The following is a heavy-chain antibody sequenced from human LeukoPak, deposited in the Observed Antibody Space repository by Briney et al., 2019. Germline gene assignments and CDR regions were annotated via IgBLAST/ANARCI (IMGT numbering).Heavy chain of an antibody. J-gene: IGHJ4*02. CDR1: GFTFSSYG. D-gene: IGHD2-2*02. V-gene: IGHV3-30*18. CDR3: AKELPDYIVVVPAAIAEYYFDY. Sequence: GRSLRLSRAASGFTFSSYGMHWVRQAPGKGLEWVAVRSYDGSNKYYADSVKGRFTISRDNSKNTLYLQMNSLRAEDTAVYYCAKELPDYIVVVPAAIAEYYFDYWGQGTLVTVSS. CDR2: RSYDGSNK.